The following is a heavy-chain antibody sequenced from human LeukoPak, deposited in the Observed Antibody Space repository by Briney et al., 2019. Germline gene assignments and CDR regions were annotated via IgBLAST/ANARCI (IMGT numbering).Heavy chain of an antibody. CDR3: ARDTTYYGMDV. J-gene: IGHJ6*02. CDR1: GFTVSSNY. Sequence: GGSLRLSCAASGFTVSSNYMSWVRQAPGTGLEWVSVIYSGGSTYYADSVKGRFTISRDNSKNTPYLQMNSLRAEDTAVYYCARDTTYYGMDVWGQGTTVTVSS. D-gene: IGHD1-1*01. V-gene: IGHV3-53*01. CDR2: IYSGGST.